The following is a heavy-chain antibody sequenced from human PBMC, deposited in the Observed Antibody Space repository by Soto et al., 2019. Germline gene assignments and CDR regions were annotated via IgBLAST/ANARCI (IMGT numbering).Heavy chain of an antibody. CDR1: GFTFSSYS. Sequence: EVQLVESGGGLVQPGGSLRLSCAASGFTFSSYSMNWVRQAPGKGLEWVSYISSSSSTIYYADSVKGRFTISRDNANNSLYLQMNSLRDEDTAVYYCAREEYSSYYYYGMDVWGQGTTVTVSS. J-gene: IGHJ6*02. CDR2: ISSSSSTI. V-gene: IGHV3-48*02. D-gene: IGHD6-6*01. CDR3: AREEYSSYYYYGMDV.